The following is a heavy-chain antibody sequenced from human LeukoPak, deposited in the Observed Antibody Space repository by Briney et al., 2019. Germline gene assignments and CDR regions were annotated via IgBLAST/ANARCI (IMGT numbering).Heavy chain of an antibody. J-gene: IGHJ4*02. CDR1: GGSISSNNW. Sequence: SGTLSLTCAVSGGSISSNNWWWSWVRQPPGKGLEWIGEIYHSGSTNYNPSLKSRVTISVDKSKNQFSLKLSSVTAADTAVYYCASGPPPPYYFDYWGQGTLVTVSS. V-gene: IGHV4-4*02. CDR2: IYHSGST. CDR3: ASGPPPPYYFDY.